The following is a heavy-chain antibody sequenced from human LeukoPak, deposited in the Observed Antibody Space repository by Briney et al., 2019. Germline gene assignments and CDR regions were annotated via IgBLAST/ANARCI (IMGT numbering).Heavy chain of an antibody. D-gene: IGHD3-9*01. CDR3: ARGHLTGSTYYFDY. J-gene: IGHJ4*02. CDR2: INHSGST. CDR1: GGSISSGGYS. Sequence: PSETLSLTCAVSGGSISSGGYSWSWIRQPPGKGLEWIGEINHSGSTNYNPSLKSRVTISVDTSKNQFSLKLSSVTAADTAVYYCARGHLTGSTYYFDYWGQGTLVTVSS. V-gene: IGHV4-30-2*01.